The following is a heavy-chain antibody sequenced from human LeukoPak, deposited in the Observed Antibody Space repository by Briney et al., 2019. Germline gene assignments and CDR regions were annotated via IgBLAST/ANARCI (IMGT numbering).Heavy chain of an antibody. CDR1: GFTFSSYA. D-gene: IGHD3-16*02. CDR2: ISGSGCST. V-gene: IGHV3-23*01. Sequence: GGSLRLSCAASGFTFSSYAMSWVRRAPGKGLEWVSVISGSGCSTYYEYSVKGRFTISIDNSKNTLYLQMNILRAKNTAGYYCAKSSHRTRSMRTSGVVLGRGYFDDSGQGTLVTVCS. J-gene: IGHJ4*02. CDR3: AKSSHRTRSMRTSGVVLGRGYFDD.